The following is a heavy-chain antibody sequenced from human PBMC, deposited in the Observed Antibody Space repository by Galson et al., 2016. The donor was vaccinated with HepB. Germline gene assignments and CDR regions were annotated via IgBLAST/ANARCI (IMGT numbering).Heavy chain of an antibody. CDR2: ISYDGNNK. Sequence: SLRLSCAASGFSFSNHGMHWVRQAPGKGLEWVAFISYDGNNKYYADSVKGRFTISRGNSKNSLFLQMNSLRAEDTALYYCVKGGHYSHFDFWGQGTLVTVSS. D-gene: IGHD3-3*01. V-gene: IGHV3-30*18. CDR3: VKGGHYSHFDF. CDR1: GFSFSNHG. J-gene: IGHJ4*02.